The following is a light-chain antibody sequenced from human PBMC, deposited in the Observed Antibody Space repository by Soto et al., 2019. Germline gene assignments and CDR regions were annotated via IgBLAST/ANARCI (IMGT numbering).Light chain of an antibody. Sequence: EIVLTQSPGTLSLSPGERAALSCGASQSVGSSYLAWYQQKPGQAPRLLIYGASSRATGIPDRFSGSGSGTEFTLTISRLEPEDFAVYYCQQYVSSQITFGQGTRLEI. CDR1: QSVGSSY. CDR2: GAS. V-gene: IGKV3-20*01. CDR3: QQYVSSQIT. J-gene: IGKJ5*01.